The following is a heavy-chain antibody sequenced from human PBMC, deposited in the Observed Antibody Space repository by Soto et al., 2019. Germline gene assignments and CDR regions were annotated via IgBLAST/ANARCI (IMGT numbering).Heavy chain of an antibody. Sequence: ASVKVSCKASGYTFTGYYMHWVRQAPGQGLEWMGWINPNSGGTNYAQKFQGWVTMTRDTSISTAYMELSRLRSDDTAVYYCARSRLYGSGSYYNVDYYYGMDVWGQGTTVTVSS. V-gene: IGHV1-2*04. CDR3: ARSRLYGSGSYYNVDYYYGMDV. CDR1: GYTFTGYY. D-gene: IGHD3-10*01. J-gene: IGHJ6*02. CDR2: INPNSGGT.